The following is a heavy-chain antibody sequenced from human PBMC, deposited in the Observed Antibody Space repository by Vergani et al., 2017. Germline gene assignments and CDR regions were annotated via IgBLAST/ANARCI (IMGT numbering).Heavy chain of an antibody. CDR2: INHSGST. V-gene: IGHV4-59*12. CDR1: GGSISSYY. CDR3: ARDADNRDGYNPS. J-gene: IGHJ4*02. Sequence: QVQLQESGPGLVKPSETLTLTCTVSGGSISSYYWSWIRQPPGKGLEWIGEINHSGSTNYNPSLKSRVTISVDTSKSQFSLKLSSVTAADTAVYYCARDADNRDGYNPSWGQGTLVTVSS. D-gene: IGHD5-24*01.